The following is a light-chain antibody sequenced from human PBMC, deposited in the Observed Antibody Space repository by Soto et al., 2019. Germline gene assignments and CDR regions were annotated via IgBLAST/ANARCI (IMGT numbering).Light chain of an antibody. V-gene: IGLV1-40*01. J-gene: IGLJ2*01. CDR3: QSYDSSLSVV. CDR1: SSNIGAGYE. CDR2: GNS. Sequence: QSVLTHPPSVSGAPGQRVTISCTGSSSNIGAGYEVHWYQQLPGTAPKLLIYGNSNRPSGVPDRFSGSKSGTSASLAITGLQAEDEADYYCQSYDSSLSVVFGGGTKVTVL.